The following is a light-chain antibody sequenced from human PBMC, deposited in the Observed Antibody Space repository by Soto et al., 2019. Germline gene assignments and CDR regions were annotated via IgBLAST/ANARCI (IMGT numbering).Light chain of an antibody. V-gene: IGKV1-5*01. Sequence: DIQMAQSPSTLSASVGDSVTITCRASQSISSWLAWYQQKPGKAPKLLIYGASSLESGVPSRFSGSGSGTEFTLTISSLQPEDVATYYCQQYKTFGQGTKVDIK. CDR3: QQYKT. CDR1: QSISSW. CDR2: GAS. J-gene: IGKJ1*01.